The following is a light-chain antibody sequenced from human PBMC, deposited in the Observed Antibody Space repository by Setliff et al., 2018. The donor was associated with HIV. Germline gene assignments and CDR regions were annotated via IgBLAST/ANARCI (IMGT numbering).Light chain of an antibody. V-gene: IGLV2-14*01. J-gene: IGLJ2*01. Sequence: QSVLTQPASVSGSPGQSITISCTGTSSDVGGYKYVSWYQHYPGKAPKLLIYEVSNRPSAVSDRFSGSKSGNTASLAISGLLPDDEAIYYCSSYTSTTTFVIFGGGTKGTVL. CDR2: EVS. CDR3: SSYTSTTTFVI. CDR1: SSDVGGYKY.